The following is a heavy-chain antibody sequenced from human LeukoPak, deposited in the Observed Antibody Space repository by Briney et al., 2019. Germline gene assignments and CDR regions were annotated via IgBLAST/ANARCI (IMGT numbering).Heavy chain of an antibody. CDR2: ISGSGGST. Sequence: QPGGSLRLSCAASGFTSSSYGMSWVSQAPGKGLEWVSAISGSGGSTYYADSVKGRFTISRDNSKNTLYLQMDSLRADDTAIYHCARQLGYCSDGTCYFDYWGQGTLVTVSS. J-gene: IGHJ4*02. D-gene: IGHD2-15*01. CDR1: GFTSSSYG. V-gene: IGHV3-23*01. CDR3: ARQLGYCSDGTCYFDY.